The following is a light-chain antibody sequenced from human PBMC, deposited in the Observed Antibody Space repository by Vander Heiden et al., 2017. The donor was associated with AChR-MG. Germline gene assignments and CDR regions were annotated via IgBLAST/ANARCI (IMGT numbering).Light chain of an antibody. CDR3: QQRRSWPRT. CDR1: QSLSTY. CDR2: GAS. J-gene: IGKJ1*01. Sequence: EIVLTQSPVILSLSPGARATLTCRASQSLSTYVAWYQQKPGQPPRLLVYGASTRASGVPDRFTGSGSGTDFILTISSLEPEDFAVYYCQQRRSWPRTFGQGS. V-gene: IGKV3-11*01.